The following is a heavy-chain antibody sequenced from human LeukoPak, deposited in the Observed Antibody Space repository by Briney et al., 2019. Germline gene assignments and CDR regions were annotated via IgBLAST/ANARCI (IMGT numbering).Heavy chain of an antibody. CDR1: GFTFSSYG. D-gene: IGHD3-9*01. CDR2: IRYDGSNK. V-gene: IGHV3-30*02. J-gene: IGHJ4*02. Sequence: PGGSLRLSCAASGFTFSSYGMHWVRQAPGKGLEWEAFIRYDGSNKYYADSVKGRFTISRDNSKNTLYLQMNSLRAEDTAVYYCAKMPMGGYDILTDTPGGSDYWGQGTLVTVSS. CDR3: AKMPMGGYDILTDTPGGSDY.